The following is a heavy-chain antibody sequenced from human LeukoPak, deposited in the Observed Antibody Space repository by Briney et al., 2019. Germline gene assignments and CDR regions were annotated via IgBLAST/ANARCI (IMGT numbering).Heavy chain of an antibody. V-gene: IGHV5-51*01. CDR1: GYTFTTYW. Sequence: GESLRISCKGSGYTFTTYWIAWVRQMPGKGLEWMGIIYPGDSDTRYSPSFQGQVTISADKSISTAYLQWSSLKASDTAMYYCARSIAARPKDAFDIWGRGTMVTVSS. D-gene: IGHD6-6*01. J-gene: IGHJ3*02. CDR2: IYPGDSDT. CDR3: ARSIAARPKDAFDI.